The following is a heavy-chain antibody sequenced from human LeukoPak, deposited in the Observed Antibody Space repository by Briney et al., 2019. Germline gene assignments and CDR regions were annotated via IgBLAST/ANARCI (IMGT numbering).Heavy chain of an antibody. D-gene: IGHD3-10*01. V-gene: IGHV3-11*01. CDR3: ASQPKLLWFGVAWT. Sequence: GGSLRVSCAASGFTFSDYYMSWIRQAPGKGLEWVSYISSSGSTIYYAGSVKGRFTISRDNAKNSLHLQMNSLRAEDTAVYYCASQPKLLWFGVAWTWGQGTLVTVSS. J-gene: IGHJ4*02. CDR1: GFTFSDYY. CDR2: ISSSGSTI.